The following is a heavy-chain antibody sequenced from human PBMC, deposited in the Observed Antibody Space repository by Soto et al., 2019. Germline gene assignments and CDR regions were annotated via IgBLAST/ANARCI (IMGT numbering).Heavy chain of an antibody. CDR2: INHSGST. CDR1: GGSFSGYY. V-gene: IGHV4-34*01. Sequence: SETLSLTCAVYGGSFSGYYWSWIRQPPGKGLEWIGEINHSGSTNYNPSLKSRVTISVDTSKNQFSLKLSSVTAADTAVYYCASQEVGGSYVYTFDPWGQGTLVTVSS. CDR3: ASQEVGGSYVYTFDP. D-gene: IGHD1-26*01. J-gene: IGHJ5*02.